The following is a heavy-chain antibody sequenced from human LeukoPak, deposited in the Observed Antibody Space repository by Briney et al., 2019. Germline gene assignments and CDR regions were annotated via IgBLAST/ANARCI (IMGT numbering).Heavy chain of an antibody. CDR1: GFTFRSYA. CDR2: ISGSGGSA. V-gene: IGHV3-23*01. CDR3: ARGSIRGAFDI. D-gene: IGHD3-3*02. Sequence: GGSLRLSCAASGFTFRSYAMSWVRQAPGKGLEWVSAISGSGGSADYADAVKGRFTISRDNSKNTLYLQMNSLRAEDTALYCCARGSIRGAFDIWGQGTMVTVSS. J-gene: IGHJ3*02.